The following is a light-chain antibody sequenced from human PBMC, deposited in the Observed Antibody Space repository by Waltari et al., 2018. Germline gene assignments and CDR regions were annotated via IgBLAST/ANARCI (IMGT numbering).Light chain of an antibody. V-gene: IGLV1-40*01. CDR2: GNS. J-gene: IGLJ2*01. Sequence: QSVLTQPPSVSGAPGQRVTISCTGRSPNIGTGYDVQWYQQRPGTAPKLPTYGNSNRPSGVPDRFSGSKSGTSASLAITGLQAEDEADYYCQSYDSSLSGSVFGGGTKLTVL. CDR3: QSYDSSLSGSV. CDR1: SPNIGTGYD.